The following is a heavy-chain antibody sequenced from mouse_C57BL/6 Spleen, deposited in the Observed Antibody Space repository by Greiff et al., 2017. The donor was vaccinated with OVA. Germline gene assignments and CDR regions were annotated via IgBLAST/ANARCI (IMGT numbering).Heavy chain of an antibody. D-gene: IGHD2-5*01. CDR1: GYAFSSYW. CDR2: IYPGDGDT. J-gene: IGHJ1*03. Sequence: QVQLQQSGAELVKPGASVKISCKASGYAFSSYWMNWVKQRPGKGLEWIGQIYPGDGDTNYNGKFKGKATLTADKSSSAAYMQLSSLTSEDSAVYFCARGGAYYSNYVHFDVWGTGTTVTVSS. V-gene: IGHV1-80*01. CDR3: ARGGAYYSNYVHFDV.